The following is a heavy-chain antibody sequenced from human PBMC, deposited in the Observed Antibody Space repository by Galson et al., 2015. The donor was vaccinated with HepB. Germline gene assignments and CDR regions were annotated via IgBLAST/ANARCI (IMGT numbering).Heavy chain of an antibody. D-gene: IGHD6-13*01. J-gene: IGHJ5*02. CDR2: INPNSGGT. CDR1: GYTFTGYY. V-gene: IGHV1-2*06. CDR3: ALAAAGPPSSWFDP. Sequence: SVKVSCKASGYTFTGYYMHWVRQAPGQGLEWMGRINPNSGGTNYAQKFQGRVTMTRDTSISTAYMELSSLRSEDTAVYYCALAAAGPPSSWFDPWGQGTLVTVSS.